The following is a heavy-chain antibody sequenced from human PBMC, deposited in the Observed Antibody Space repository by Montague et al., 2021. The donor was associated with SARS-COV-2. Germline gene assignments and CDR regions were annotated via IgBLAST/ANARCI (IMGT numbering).Heavy chain of an antibody. CDR3: ARERGRGVDYFDP. D-gene: IGHD4-11*01. CDR2: ISQVGTA. J-gene: IGHJ5*02. Sequence: SETLSLTCAVYGGSFSGYFLSLVRQTPGRGLEWMGEISQVGTAYYNPSLKSRVTLSVDTSKAQFSLILTSVTAADTAVYYCARERGRGVDYFDPWGQGTLATVFS. V-gene: IGHV4-34*01. CDR1: GGSFSGYF.